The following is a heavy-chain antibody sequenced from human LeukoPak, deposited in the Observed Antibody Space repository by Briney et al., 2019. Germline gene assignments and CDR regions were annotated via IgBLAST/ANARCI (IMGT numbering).Heavy chain of an antibody. CDR3: ARVARSARVAAAAGWFDP. D-gene: IGHD6-13*01. CDR2: INPSGGST. Sequence: ASVNVSCKASGYTFTIYYMHWVRQAPGQGLEGMGIINPSGGSTSYAQKFQGRVTMTRDTSTSTVYMELSSLRSEDTAVYYCARVARSARVAAAAGWFDPWGQGTLVTVSS. CDR1: GYTFTIYY. V-gene: IGHV1-46*01. J-gene: IGHJ5*02.